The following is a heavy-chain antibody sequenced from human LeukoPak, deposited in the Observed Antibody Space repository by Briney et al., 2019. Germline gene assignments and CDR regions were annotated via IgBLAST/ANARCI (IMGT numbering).Heavy chain of an antibody. Sequence: SVKVSCKASGGTFSSYAISWVRQAPGQGLEWMGGIIPIFGTANYAQKFQGRVTITADESTSTAYMELSSLRSEDTAVYYCATMGATSMGEIDYWGQGTLVTVSS. CDR1: GGTFSSYA. CDR2: IIPIFGTA. D-gene: IGHD1-26*01. V-gene: IGHV1-69*01. J-gene: IGHJ4*02. CDR3: ATMGATSMGEIDY.